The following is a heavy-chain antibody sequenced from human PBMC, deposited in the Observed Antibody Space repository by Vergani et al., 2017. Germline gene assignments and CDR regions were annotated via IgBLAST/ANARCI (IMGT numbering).Heavy chain of an antibody. V-gene: IGHV3-30*10. CDR3: ARAQLSSKWYGDHFDS. CDR2: ISYDGSNK. Sequence: QVQLVESGGGVVQPGRSLRVSCAASGFTFSSYALHWVRQAPGKGLEWVAVISYDGSNKYYTDSVKGRFTISRDNSKNTLYLQMNSLRPDDTAVYYCARAQLSSKWYGDHFDSWGQGTLVAVSS. D-gene: IGHD3-10*01. CDR1: GFTFSSYA. J-gene: IGHJ4*02.